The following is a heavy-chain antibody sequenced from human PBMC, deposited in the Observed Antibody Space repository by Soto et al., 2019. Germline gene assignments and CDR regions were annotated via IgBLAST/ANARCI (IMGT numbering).Heavy chain of an antibody. CDR2: INLDGSEK. CDR3: ARARIDL. J-gene: IGHJ2*01. Sequence: EVQLVESGGGLVQPGGSLRLSCAASGFTFSTYWMTWVRQAPGKGLEWVANINLDGSEKYYVDSVKGRFSISRDNVKKSLYLQLNSLRAEDTALYYCARARIDLWGRGTLVTVSS. V-gene: IGHV3-7*01. CDR1: GFTFSTYW.